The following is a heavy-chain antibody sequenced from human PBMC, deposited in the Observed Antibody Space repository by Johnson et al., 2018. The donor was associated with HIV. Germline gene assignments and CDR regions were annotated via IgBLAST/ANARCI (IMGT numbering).Heavy chain of an antibody. J-gene: IGHJ3*02. V-gene: IGHV3-66*01. CDR1: GFTVSSNY. D-gene: IGHD6-13*01. CDR3: ARELGGSSLPFGAFDI. CDR2: IYSGGTT. Sequence: MQLVESGGGLVQPGRSLRLSCAAFGFTVSSNYMSWVRQAPGKGLEWVSVIYSGGTTYYVDSVKGRFTISRDNSKNTLYLQMNSLRAEDTAVYYCARELGGSSLPFGAFDIWGQGTMVTVSS.